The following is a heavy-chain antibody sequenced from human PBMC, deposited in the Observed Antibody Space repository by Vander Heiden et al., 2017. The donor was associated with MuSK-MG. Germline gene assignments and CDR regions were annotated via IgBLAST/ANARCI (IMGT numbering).Heavy chain of an antibody. CDR1: GFTFSNAW. D-gene: IGHD6-13*01. CDR3: ATGWYLDY. J-gene: IGHJ4*02. V-gene: IGHV3-15*01. CDR2: IKSKPDGETT. Sequence: EVQLVASGGGLVKPGGSRRLSCAGSGFTFSNAWMGWVRQAPGMGLEWGGRIKSKPDGETTDYAAPVKGRFTISRDDSKNTVYLQMNSLKTEDTAVYYCATGWYLDYWGQGTLVTVSS.